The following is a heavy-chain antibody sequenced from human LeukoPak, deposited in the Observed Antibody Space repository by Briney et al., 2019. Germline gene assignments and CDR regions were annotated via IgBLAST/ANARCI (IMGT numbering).Heavy chain of an antibody. CDR2: IYPGDSDT. Sequence: GESLKISCKGSGYSFTSYWIGWVRQMPGKGLDWMGIIYPGDSDTRYSLSFQGQVTISADKSISTAYLQWSSLKASDTAMYYCARRYCSGGSCYSHFDYWGQGTLVTVSS. V-gene: IGHV5-51*01. D-gene: IGHD2-15*01. CDR1: GYSFTSYW. J-gene: IGHJ4*02. CDR3: ARRYCSGGSCYSHFDY.